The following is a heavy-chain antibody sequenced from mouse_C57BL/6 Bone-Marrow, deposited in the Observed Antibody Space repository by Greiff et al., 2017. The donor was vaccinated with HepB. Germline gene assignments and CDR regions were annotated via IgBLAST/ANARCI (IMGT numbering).Heavy chain of an antibody. CDR1: GYTFTSYW. D-gene: IGHD5-1-1*01. V-gene: IGHV1-61*01. J-gene: IGHJ2*01. CDR2: IYPSDSET. CDR3: ARADPHTYTPGGRDY. Sequence: QVQLKESGAELVRPGSSVKLSCKASGYTFTSYWMDWVKQRPGQGLEWIGNIYPSDSETHYNQKFKDKATLTVDKSSSTAYMQLSSLTSEDSAVYYCARADPHTYTPGGRDYWGQGTTLTVSS.